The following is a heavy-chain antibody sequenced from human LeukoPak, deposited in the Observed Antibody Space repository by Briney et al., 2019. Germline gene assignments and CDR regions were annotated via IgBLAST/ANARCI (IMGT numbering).Heavy chain of an antibody. Sequence: SETLSLTCTVSGYSISSGYYWGWIRQPPGKGLEWIGSIYHSGSSYYNPSLKSRVTISVDTSKNQFSLKLSSVTAADTAVYYCATSRANYDSSGYYYGDAFDIWGQGTMVTVSS. CDR2: IYHSGSS. J-gene: IGHJ3*02. D-gene: IGHD3-22*01. CDR3: ATSRANYDSSGYYYGDAFDI. V-gene: IGHV4-38-2*02. CDR1: GYSISSGYY.